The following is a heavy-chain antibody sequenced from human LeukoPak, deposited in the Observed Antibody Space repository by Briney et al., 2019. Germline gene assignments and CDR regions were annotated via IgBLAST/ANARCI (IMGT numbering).Heavy chain of an antibody. CDR3: ARLVAAIGNFDY. V-gene: IGHV4-30-2*01. Sequence: SETLSLTCAVSGGSISSGGYSWSWIRHPPGKGLEWIGYIYHSGSTYYNPSLKSRVTISVDRSKNQFSLKLSSVTAADTAVYYCARLVAAIGNFDYWGQGTLVTVSS. CDR1: GGSISSGGYS. CDR2: IYHSGST. J-gene: IGHJ4*02. D-gene: IGHD6-13*01.